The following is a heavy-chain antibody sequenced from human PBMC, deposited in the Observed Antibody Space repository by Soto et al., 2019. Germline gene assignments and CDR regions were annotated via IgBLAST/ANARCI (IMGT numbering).Heavy chain of an antibody. CDR2: IYYSGST. V-gene: IGHV4-30-4*01. J-gene: IGHJ4*02. CDR3: ARAVSYSSSYFDY. CDR1: GGSISSGYYY. D-gene: IGHD6-6*01. Sequence: QVQLQESGPGLVKPSQTLSLTCTVSGGSISSGYYYWSGIRQPPGKGLEWIGYIYYSGSTYYNPSLKSRVTISVDTSKNQFSLKLSSVTAADTAVYYCARAVSYSSSYFDYWGQGTLVTVSS.